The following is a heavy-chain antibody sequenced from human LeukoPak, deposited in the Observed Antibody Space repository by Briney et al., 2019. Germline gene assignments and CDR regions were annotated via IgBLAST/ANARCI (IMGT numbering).Heavy chain of an antibody. CDR1: GFTFSSYA. V-gene: IGHV3-64*01. CDR2: ISSNGGST. D-gene: IGHD4-23*01. CDR3: ARKFDYGGNYDENAFDI. Sequence: GGSLRLSCAASGFTFSSYAMHWVRQAPGKGLEYFSAISSNGGSTYYANSGKGRFTISRDNSKNTLYLQMGSLRAEDMAVYYCARKFDYGGNYDENAFDIWGQGTMVTVSS. J-gene: IGHJ3*02.